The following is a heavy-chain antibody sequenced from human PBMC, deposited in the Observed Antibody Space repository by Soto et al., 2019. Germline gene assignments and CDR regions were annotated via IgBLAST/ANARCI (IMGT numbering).Heavy chain of an antibody. D-gene: IGHD3-22*01. V-gene: IGHV3-23*01. CDR2: ISGSGGNT. J-gene: IGHJ5*02. CDR3: AKEMGDYYDSSGSWFDP. CDR1: GFTFSSYV. Sequence: PVGSLRLSGAASGFTFSSYVMNWVRQAPGKGLEWVSAISGSGGNTYYADSVKGRFTISRDNSKNTLFLQMNSLRAEDTALYFCAKEMGDYYDSSGSWFDPWGQGTLVTVSS.